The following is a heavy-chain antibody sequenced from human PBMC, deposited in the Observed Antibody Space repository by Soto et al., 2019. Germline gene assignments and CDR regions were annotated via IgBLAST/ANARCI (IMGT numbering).Heavy chain of an antibody. V-gene: IGHV4-34*01. J-gene: IGHJ5*02. D-gene: IGHD1-26*01. CDR3: ASSKWEPYLFDP. CDR1: GGSFSGYY. CDR2: INHSGST. Sequence: QVQLQQWGAGLLKPSETLSLTCAVYGGSFSGYYWSWIRQPPGKGLEWIGEINHSGSTNYNPSLKSRVTISVDTSKNQFALKLSSVTAADTAVYYCASSKWEPYLFDPWGQVTLVTVSS.